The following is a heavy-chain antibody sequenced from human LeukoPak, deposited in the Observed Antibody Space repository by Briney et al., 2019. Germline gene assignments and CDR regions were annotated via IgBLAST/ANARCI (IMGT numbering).Heavy chain of an antibody. CDR2: IYHSGST. J-gene: IGHJ4*02. D-gene: IGHD1-26*01. CDR3: ARGSIVGATTSFDY. V-gene: IGHV4-38-2*02. CDR1: GGSISSGYY. Sequence: SETLSLTCTVSGGSISSGYYWGWIRQPPGKGLEWIGSIYHSGSTYYNPSLKSRVTISVDTSKNQFSLKLSSVTAADTAVYYCARGSIVGATTSFDYWGQGTLVTVSS.